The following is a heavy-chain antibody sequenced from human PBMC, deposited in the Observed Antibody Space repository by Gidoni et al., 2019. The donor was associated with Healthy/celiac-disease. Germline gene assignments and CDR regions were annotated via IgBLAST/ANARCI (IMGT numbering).Heavy chain of an antibody. J-gene: IGHJ4*02. CDR2: IKQDGSEK. V-gene: IGHV3-7*04. Sequence: EVQLVESGGGLVQPGGSLRLSCSASGFTFSSYWMSWVRQAPGKGLEWVANIKQDGSEKYYVDSVKGRFTISRDNAKNSLYLQMNSLRAEDTAVYYCARDQGDSLDTAMAEFDYWGQGNLVTVSS. CDR1: GFTFSSYW. D-gene: IGHD5-18*01. CDR3: ARDQGDSLDTAMAEFDY.